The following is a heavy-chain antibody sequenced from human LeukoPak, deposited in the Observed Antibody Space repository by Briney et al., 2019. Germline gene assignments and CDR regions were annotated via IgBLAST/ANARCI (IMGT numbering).Heavy chain of an antibody. D-gene: IGHD3-10*01. CDR3: ARDETRFGELLRA. CDR1: GGSISSYY. CDR2: IYYSGST. Sequence: PSETLSLTCTVSGGSISSYYWSWIRQPPGKGLEWIGYIYYSGSTYYNPSLKSRVTISVDTSKNQFSLKLSSVTAADTAVYYCARDETRFGELLRAWGQGTLVTVSS. V-gene: IGHV4-59*06. J-gene: IGHJ5*02.